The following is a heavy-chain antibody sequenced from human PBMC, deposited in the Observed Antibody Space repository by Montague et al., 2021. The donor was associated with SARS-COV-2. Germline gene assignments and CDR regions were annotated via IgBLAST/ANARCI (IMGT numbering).Heavy chain of an antibody. J-gene: IGHJ5*02. CDR2: IYYSGST. CDR3: ARQGRISMVRLNWFDP. CDR1: GGSISSSSNY. V-gene: IGHV4-39*01. Sequence: SETLSLTCTVSGGSISSSSNYWGWIRQPPGKGLEWIGNIYYSGSTYYNPSLKSRVTISVDTSKNQFSLKLSSVTAADTAVYYCARQGRISMVRLNWFDPWGQGTLVTVSS. D-gene: IGHD3-10*01.